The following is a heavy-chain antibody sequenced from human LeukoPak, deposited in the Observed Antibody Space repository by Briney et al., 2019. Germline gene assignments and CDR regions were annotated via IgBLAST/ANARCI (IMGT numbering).Heavy chain of an antibody. CDR1: DYTISSGYY. J-gene: IGHJ4*02. D-gene: IGHD4-17*01. CDR3: AIRTTVTSYYFDY. Sequence: ASETLPLTCTVSDYTISSGYYWGWIRQAPGKGLEWIASMYDSGDTYYNPSLKSRVTISVDTSKNQFSLKLSSVTAADTAVYYCAIRTTVTSYYFDYWGQGTLVTVSS. CDR2: MYDSGDT. V-gene: IGHV4-38-2*02.